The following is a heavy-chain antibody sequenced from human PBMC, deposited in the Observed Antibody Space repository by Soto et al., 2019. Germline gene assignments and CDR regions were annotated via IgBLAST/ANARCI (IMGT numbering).Heavy chain of an antibody. CDR1: GDSVSSNAAA. CDR2: TYYRSKWYY. Sequence: QVQVQQSGPGLVKPSQTLALSCAISGDSVSSNAAAWNWIRQSPSRGLEWLGRTYYRSKWYYDYAVSVKRRITVNADMSKNQFSLQLQTVTPADTAVYYCVREYWLDSRTYYGLDVWGQGTTVTVSS. D-gene: IGHD6-19*01. V-gene: IGHV6-1*01. CDR3: VREYWLDSRTYYGLDV. J-gene: IGHJ6*02.